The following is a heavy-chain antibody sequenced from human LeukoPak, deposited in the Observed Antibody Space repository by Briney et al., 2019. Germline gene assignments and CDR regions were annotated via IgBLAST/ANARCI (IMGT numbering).Heavy chain of an antibody. CDR1: GGSISSSSYY. J-gene: IGHJ5*02. D-gene: IGHD2-15*01. CDR3: ARVRVVVAAKWFDP. Sequence: SETLSLTCTVSGGSISSSSYYWGWIRQPPGKGLEWIGYIYYSGSTNYNPSLKSRVTISVDTSKNQFSLKLSSVTAADTAVYYCARVRVVVAAKWFDPWGQGTLVTVSS. V-gene: IGHV4-61*05. CDR2: IYYSGST.